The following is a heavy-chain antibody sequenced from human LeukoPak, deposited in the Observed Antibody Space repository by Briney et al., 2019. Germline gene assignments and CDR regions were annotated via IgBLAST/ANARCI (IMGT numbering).Heavy chain of an antibody. CDR2: IFPSGGEI. Sequence: GGFLRLSCAASGFTFSTFAMLWVRQPPGKGLEWVSSIFPSGGEIHYADSVRGRFTISRDNSKSILSLQMNSLRAEDTAIYYCATYRQVLLPFESWGQGTLVTVSS. J-gene: IGHJ4*02. V-gene: IGHV3-23*01. D-gene: IGHD5-18*01. CDR1: GFTFSTFA. CDR3: ATYRQVLLPFES.